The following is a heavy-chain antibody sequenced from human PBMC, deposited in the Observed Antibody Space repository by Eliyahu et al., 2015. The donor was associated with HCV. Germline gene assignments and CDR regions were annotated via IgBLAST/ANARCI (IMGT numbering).Heavy chain of an antibody. CDR2: VIPLLGMT. CDR3: ASAPGSIFGMVSDGFLDY. D-gene: IGHD3-3*01. J-gene: IGHJ4*02. Sequence: QVQLVQSRAEVKEPGSSVKVSCKASGGTLSSNTINWVRQAPGQGLEWMGRVIPLLGMTNYAQKFQGRVSITADRSTSTAYVELGMSNLTSADTAVYYCASAPGSIFGMVSDGFLDYWGQGTLVTVSS. V-gene: IGHV1-69*02. CDR1: GGTLSSNT.